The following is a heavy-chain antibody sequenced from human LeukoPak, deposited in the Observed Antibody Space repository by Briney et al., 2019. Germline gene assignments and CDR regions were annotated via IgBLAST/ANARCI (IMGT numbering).Heavy chain of an antibody. CDR3: AREYHDSNGYLDY. J-gene: IGHJ4*02. CDR2: VSDSGRNT. Sequence: PGGSLRLSCAASGFTFRRYGMTWVRQAPGKGLDWVSSVSDSGRNTYYADSVKGRFTISRDNSRNTLYLQMNSLRAEDTAVYYCAREYHDSNGYLDYWGQGTLVTVSS. D-gene: IGHD3-22*01. CDR1: GFTFRRYG. V-gene: IGHV3-23*01.